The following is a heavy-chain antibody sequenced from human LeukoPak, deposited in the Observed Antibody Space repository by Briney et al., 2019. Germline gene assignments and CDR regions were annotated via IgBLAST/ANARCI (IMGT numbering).Heavy chain of an antibody. CDR2: IYYSGST. Sequence: PSETLSLTCTVSGGSVNSGDSFWSWIRQPPGKGLEWIGNIYYSGSTNYNPSLQSRVTVSIDTSKNQFSLKVRSVTPADTAVYYWARKLGIAVGDYYYYGLDVWGQGTTVTVSS. J-gene: IGHJ6*02. CDR1: GGSVNSGDSF. V-gene: IGHV4-61*08. D-gene: IGHD6-19*01. CDR3: ARKLGIAVGDYYYYGLDV.